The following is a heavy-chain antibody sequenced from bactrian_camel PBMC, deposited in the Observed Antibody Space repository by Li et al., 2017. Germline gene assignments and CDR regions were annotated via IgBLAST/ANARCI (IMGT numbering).Heavy chain of an antibody. V-gene: IGHV3S26*01. CDR2: IDSDGTP. Sequence: VQLVESGGGSVQAGGALRLSCAASGYTASTYCMGWFRQAPGKEREGVAHIDSDGTPSYAGSVKDRFSISRDNAKNTLYLQCNSLKTEDTAMYYCVRVQYGFAYDYWGQGTQVTVS. D-gene: IGHD3*01. CDR1: GYTASTYC. J-gene: IGHJ4*01. CDR3: VRVQYGFAYDY.